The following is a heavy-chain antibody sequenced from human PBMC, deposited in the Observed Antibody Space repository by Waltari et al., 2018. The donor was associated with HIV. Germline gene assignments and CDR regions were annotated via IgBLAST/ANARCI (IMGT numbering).Heavy chain of an antibody. CDR1: GFTFSSYE. D-gene: IGHD3-10*01. CDR3: ARGVLVGYYYYGMDV. V-gene: IGHV3-48*03. Sequence: EVQLVESGGGLVQPGGSLRLSCAASGFTFSSYEMNWVRQAPGKGLEWVSYISSSGSTIYYADSVKGRFTISRDNAKNSLYLQMNSLRAEDTAVYYCARGVLVGYYYYGMDVWGQGTTVTVSS. J-gene: IGHJ6*02. CDR2: ISSSGSTI.